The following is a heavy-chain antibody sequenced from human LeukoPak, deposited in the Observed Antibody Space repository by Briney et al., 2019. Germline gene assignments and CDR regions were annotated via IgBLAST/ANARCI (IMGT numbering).Heavy chain of an antibody. Sequence: ASETLSLTCSGSGDSINSSTYYWGWVGQPPGTGLEWIETIFYSGSIYNNPSLKSRVTMSIYTSKTQFSLRLRSVTAADTAFYYCARVFRFSYFDYWGRGALITVS. V-gene: IGHV4-39*07. CDR2: IFYSGSI. J-gene: IGHJ4*02. D-gene: IGHD3-3*01. CDR3: ARVFRFSYFDY. CDR1: GDSINSSTYY.